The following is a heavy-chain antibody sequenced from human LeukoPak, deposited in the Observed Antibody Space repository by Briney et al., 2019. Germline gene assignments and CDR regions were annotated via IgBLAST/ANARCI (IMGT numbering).Heavy chain of an antibody. J-gene: IGHJ5*02. CDR1: VGYTRGYY. D-gene: IGHD3-22*01. CDR2: IYYSATT. CDR3: ARQYGYYDNSGYYYGGWFDP. Sequence: ASETLSLTSTDPVGYTRGYYLSAIRQTPGMGLEWIGSIYYSATTNCNPSLKSRVTLSVDTSKNQYSLKLNSVTAADTAVYYCARQYGYYDNSGYYYGGWFDPWGQGTLVTVSS. V-gene: IGHV4-59*08.